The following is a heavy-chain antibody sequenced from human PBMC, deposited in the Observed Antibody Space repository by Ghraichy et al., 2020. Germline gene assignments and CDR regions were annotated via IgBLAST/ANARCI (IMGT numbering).Heavy chain of an antibody. CDR3: ATPELGSGNYLYYYGLDV. J-gene: IGHJ6*02. V-gene: IGHV3-15*01. CDR2: IKSKTDGGTT. Sequence: SCAATGFTLNNAWMTWVRQAPGKGLEWVGQIKSKTDGGTTDYAAPVKGRFIILRDDSKNTLYLQMNSLKIEDTAVYYCATPELGSGNYLYYYGLDVWGQGTTVTVSS. D-gene: IGHD3-10*01. CDR1: GFTLNNAW.